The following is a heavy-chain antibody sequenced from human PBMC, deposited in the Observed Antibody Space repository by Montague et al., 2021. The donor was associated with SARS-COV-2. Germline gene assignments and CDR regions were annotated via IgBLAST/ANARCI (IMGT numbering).Heavy chain of an antibody. D-gene: IGHD2-15*01. CDR2: ISHGGGT. J-gene: IGHJ6*02. CDR3: ASHCGGGRCYFGMDV. V-gene: IGHV4-34*01. CDR1: GGSISNNY. Sequence: SETLSLTCTVSGGSISNNYWTWVRQPPGRGLEWVGQISHGGGTNYNPSLKSRVTISVDTSKNQVSLKLSSVTAADTAVYYCASHCGGGRCYFGMDVWGQGTTVTVSS.